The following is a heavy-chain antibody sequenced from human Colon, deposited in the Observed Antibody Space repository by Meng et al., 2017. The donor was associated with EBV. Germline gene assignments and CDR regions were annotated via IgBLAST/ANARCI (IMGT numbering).Heavy chain of an antibody. V-gene: IGHV4-31*03. CDR2: IYYSGST. CDR3: ARVSSGWDYFDY. Sequence: QVQLQESGPVLVKPSPTLSLTGTVSGGSVSSGGYYWTWFRQHPGKGLEWFGHIYYSGSTFYNPSLKRRVIISIDTSKNQFSLNLRSVTAADTAVYYCARVSSGWDYFDYWGQGTLVTASS. CDR1: GGSVSSGGYY. D-gene: IGHD6-19*01. J-gene: IGHJ4*02.